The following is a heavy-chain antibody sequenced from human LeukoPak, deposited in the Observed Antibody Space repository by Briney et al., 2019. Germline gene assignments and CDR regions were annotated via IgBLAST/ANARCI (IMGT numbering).Heavy chain of an antibody. J-gene: IGHJ4*02. CDR2: TSSSDDGT. D-gene: IGHD2-21*01. Sequence: GSLRLSCVASGFPLSNYAMSWVRQVPGKGLEWVSATSSSDDGTYYADSVRGRFTISRDNSKNTLYLQMNRLRVEDAALYYCARAPVTSCRGAFCYPFDYWGQGILVTVSS. CDR3: ARAPVTSCRGAFCYPFDY. V-gene: IGHV3-23*01. CDR1: GFPLSNYA.